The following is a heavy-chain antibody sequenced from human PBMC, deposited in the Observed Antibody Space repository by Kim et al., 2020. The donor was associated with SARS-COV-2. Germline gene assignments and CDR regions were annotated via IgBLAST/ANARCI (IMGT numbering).Heavy chain of an antibody. CDR3: ASGYSNYENWFDP. J-gene: IGHJ5*02. Sequence: GGSLRLSCAASGFTFSSYEMNWVLQAPGKGLEWVSYISSSGSTIYYADSVKGRFTISRDNAKNSLYLQMNSLRAEDTAVYYCASGYSNYENWFDPWGQGTLVTVSS. CDR2: ISSSGSTI. CDR1: GFTFSSYE. D-gene: IGHD4-4*01. V-gene: IGHV3-48*03.